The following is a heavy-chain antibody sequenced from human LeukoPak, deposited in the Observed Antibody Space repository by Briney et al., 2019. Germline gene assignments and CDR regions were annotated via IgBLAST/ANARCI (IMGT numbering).Heavy chain of an antibody. Sequence: SSVSVCCKASGGTFSRYAISWVRQAPGQGLEWMGGIIPIFGTANYAQKFQGRVTITADKSTGTAYMELSSLRSEDTAVYYCAGTPTRDCSSTSCYQFDYWGQGTLVTVSS. CDR2: IIPIFGTA. CDR1: GGTFSRYA. D-gene: IGHD2-2*01. J-gene: IGHJ4*02. CDR3: AGTPTRDCSSTSCYQFDY. V-gene: IGHV1-69*06.